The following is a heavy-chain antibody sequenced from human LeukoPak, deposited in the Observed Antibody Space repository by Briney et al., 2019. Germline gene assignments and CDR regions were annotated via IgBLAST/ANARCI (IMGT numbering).Heavy chain of an antibody. J-gene: IGHJ4*02. CDR3: ARGHTMIAFG. Sequence: PGGSLRLSCAASGFTFSTYGVHWVRQAPGKGLEWVTFIRYDGSNKYYADSVKGRFTISRDNSKNTLYLQMNSLRGEDTAVYYCARGHTMIAFGGGQGTLVTVSS. CDR1: GFTFSTYG. V-gene: IGHV3-30*02. CDR2: IRYDGSNK. D-gene: IGHD3-22*01.